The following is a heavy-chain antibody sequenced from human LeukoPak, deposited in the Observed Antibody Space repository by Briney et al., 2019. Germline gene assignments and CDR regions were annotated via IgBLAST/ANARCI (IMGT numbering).Heavy chain of an antibody. J-gene: IGHJ3*02. CDR3: ARRNDFDI. V-gene: IGHV4-59*08. CDR1: GGSISGYH. CDR2: IYYSGST. Sequence: SETLSLTCTVSGGSISGYHWNWIRQPPGKGLEWIGYIYYSGSTDSTPSLKSRVTISVDTSKNQFTLKLTSVTAADTAMYYCARRNDFDIWGPGTMVTVSS.